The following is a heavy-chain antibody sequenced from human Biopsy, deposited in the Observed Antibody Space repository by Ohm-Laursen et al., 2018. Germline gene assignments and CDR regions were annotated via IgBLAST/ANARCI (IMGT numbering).Heavy chain of an antibody. Sequence: SLRLSCSASGFTFSTHWMSWVRQAPGKGLEWVATIKKDGSEKYYVDSVKGRFTTSRDNSKSSLSLQMNSLRGEDTAVYYCARAPFGSGSYSEFDYWGQGSLVTVSS. CDR1: GFTFSTHW. CDR3: ARAPFGSGSYSEFDY. D-gene: IGHD3-22*01. CDR2: IKKDGSEK. V-gene: IGHV3-7*01. J-gene: IGHJ4*02.